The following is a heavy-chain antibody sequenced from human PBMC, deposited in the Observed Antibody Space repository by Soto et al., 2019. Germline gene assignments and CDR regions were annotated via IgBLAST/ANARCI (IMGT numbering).Heavy chain of an antibody. CDR2: INAGNGNT. J-gene: IGHJ4*02. Sequence: GASVKVSCKASGYTFTSYAMHWVRQAPGQRLEWMGWINAGNGNTKYSQKFQGRVTITRDTSASTAYMELSSLRSEDTAVYYCARAEDTAMGMLDYWGQGTLVTVSS. CDR3: ARAEDTAMGMLDY. D-gene: IGHD5-18*01. CDR1: GYTFTSYA. V-gene: IGHV1-3*01.